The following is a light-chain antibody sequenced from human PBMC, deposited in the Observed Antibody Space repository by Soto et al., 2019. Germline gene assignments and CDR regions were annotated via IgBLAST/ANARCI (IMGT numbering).Light chain of an antibody. V-gene: IGKV1-5*01. CDR1: QTISSW. Sequence: DIQMTQSPSTLSGSVGDRVTITCRASQTISSWLAWYQQKPGKAPSLLITDASKLESGVPPRFNGSRSETEFTLTIRNLQPDDFATYYCQQYNSFPWTFGLGTKVEIK. CDR2: DAS. J-gene: IGKJ1*01. CDR3: QQYNSFPWT.